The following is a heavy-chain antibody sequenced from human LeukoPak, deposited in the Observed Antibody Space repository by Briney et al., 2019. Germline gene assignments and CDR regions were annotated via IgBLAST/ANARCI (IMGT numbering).Heavy chain of an antibody. V-gene: IGHV1-69*05. Sequence: ASVKVSCKAYGGTFSSYAISWVRQAPGQGLEWMGGIIPIFGTANYAQKFQGRVTITTDESTSTAYMELSSLRSEDTAVYYCARVCRDGYLMDYWGQGTLVTVSS. J-gene: IGHJ4*02. CDR2: IIPIFGTA. D-gene: IGHD5-24*01. CDR1: GGTFSSYA. CDR3: ARVCRDGYLMDY.